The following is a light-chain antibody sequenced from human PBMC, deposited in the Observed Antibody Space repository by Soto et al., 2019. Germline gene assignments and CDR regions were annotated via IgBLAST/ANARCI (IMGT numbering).Light chain of an antibody. J-gene: IGLJ1*01. V-gene: IGLV2-14*01. Sequence: SVLSQPSSLSGSPGQSITISFTGTSSDVGGYKFVSWYQQHPGKAPKLMIYEVSSRPSGVSNRFSGSKSGNTASLTISGLQAEDEADYYCTSYTSSSTLYVFGTGTKVTVL. CDR1: SSDVGGYKF. CDR2: EVS. CDR3: TSYTSSSTLYV.